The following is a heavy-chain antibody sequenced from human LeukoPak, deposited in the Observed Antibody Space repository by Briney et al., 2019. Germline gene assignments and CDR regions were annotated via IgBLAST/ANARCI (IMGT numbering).Heavy chain of an antibody. J-gene: IGHJ4*02. D-gene: IGHD4-23*01. CDR1: GGTFSSYA. V-gene: IGHV1-69*04. Sequence: SVKVSCKASGGTFSSYAISWVRQAPGQGLEWMGRIIPILGIANYAQKFQGRVTMTRDTSTSTVYMELSSLRSEDTAVYYCARVGNTATGWGQGTLVTVSS. CDR2: IIPILGIA. CDR3: ARVGNTATG.